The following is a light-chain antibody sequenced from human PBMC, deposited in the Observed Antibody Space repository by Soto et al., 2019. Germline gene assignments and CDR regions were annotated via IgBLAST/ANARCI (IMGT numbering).Light chain of an antibody. J-gene: IGLJ1*01. V-gene: IGLV2-8*01. CDR1: SGDVGAYNY. Sequence: QSVLTQPPSASGSPGQSVTISCTGTSGDVGAYNYVSWFQQHPGKAPKLMIYEVTKRPSGVPDRFFGSKSGNTASLTVSGLQAEDEADYYCSSYAGSNNLNVFGTGTKVTVL. CDR3: SSYAGSNNLNV. CDR2: EVT.